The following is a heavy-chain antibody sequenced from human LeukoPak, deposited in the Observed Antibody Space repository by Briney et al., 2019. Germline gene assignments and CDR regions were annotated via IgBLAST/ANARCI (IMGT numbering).Heavy chain of an antibody. CDR1: GFTFSNYI. CDR3: ARAGGRIVVVPAANDY. J-gene: IGHJ4*02. CDR2: ISYDGSNK. V-gene: IGHV3-30-3*01. D-gene: IGHD2-2*01. Sequence: GGSLRLSYVASGFTFSNYIMHWVRQAPGKGLGWVAVISYDGSNKYYADSVKGRFTISRDNSKDTLYLQMNSLRAEDTAVYYCARAGGRIVVVPAANDYWGQGTLVTVSS.